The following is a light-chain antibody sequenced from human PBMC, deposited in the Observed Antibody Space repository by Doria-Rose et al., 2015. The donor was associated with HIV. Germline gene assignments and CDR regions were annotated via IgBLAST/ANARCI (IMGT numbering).Light chain of an antibody. J-gene: IGKJ3*01. CDR1: QSLLYTSKNY. V-gene: IGKV4-1*01. CDR2: WAS. Sequence: DTQLTQSPDSLAVSLGERATLNCKSNQSLLYTSKNYLAWYQQKPGQPPKLLIYWASTRQSGVPARFSGSGSGTDFALTISSLEAEDVAVYYCQQYYDTPSFGPGTTVDIK. CDR3: QQYYDTPS.